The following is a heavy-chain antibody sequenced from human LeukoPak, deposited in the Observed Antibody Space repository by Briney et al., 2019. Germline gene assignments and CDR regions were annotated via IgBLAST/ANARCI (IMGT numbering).Heavy chain of an antibody. CDR3: ARGRGSSGWSPNYYGMDV. CDR1: GYTFTSYA. J-gene: IGHJ6*02. CDR2: INPNSGGT. Sequence: ASVKVSCKASGYTFTSYAMHWVRQAPGQGLEWMGWINPNSGGTNYAQKFQGWVTMTRDTSISTAYMELSRLRSDDTAVYYCARGRGSSGWSPNYYGMDVWGQGTTVTVSS. V-gene: IGHV1-2*04. D-gene: IGHD6-19*01.